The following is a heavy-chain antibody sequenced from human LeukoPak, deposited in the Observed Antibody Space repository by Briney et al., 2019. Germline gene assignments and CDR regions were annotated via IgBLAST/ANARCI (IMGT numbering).Heavy chain of an antibody. CDR2: IGTAGDT. CDR3: ARDRFQSIVVVTATPDAFDI. D-gene: IGHD2-21*02. Sequence: GGSLRLSCAASGFTFSSYDMHWVRQATGKGLEWVSAIGTAGDTYYPGSVKGRFTISRENAKNSLYLQMNSLRTEDTAVYYCARDRFQSIVVVTATPDAFDIWGQGTMVTVSS. J-gene: IGHJ3*02. CDR1: GFTFSSYD. V-gene: IGHV3-13*01.